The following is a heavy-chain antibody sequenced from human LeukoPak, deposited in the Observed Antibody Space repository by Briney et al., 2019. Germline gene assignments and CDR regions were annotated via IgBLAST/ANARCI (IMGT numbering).Heavy chain of an antibody. Sequence: PGGSLRLSCAASGFTLSHYSMNWVRQAPGKGLEWVAYMSSSGGTIYYADSVKGRFTISRDNAKNSLYLQMNSLRAEDTAVYYCARGVSPTSYYYYYMDVWGKGTTVTVSS. CDR3: ARGVSPTSYYYYYMDV. J-gene: IGHJ6*03. V-gene: IGHV3-48*04. CDR2: MSSSGGTI. CDR1: GFTLSHYS.